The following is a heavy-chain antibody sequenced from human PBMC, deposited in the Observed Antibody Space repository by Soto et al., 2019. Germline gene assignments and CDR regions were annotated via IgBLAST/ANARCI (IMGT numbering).Heavy chain of an antibody. J-gene: IGHJ4*02. V-gene: IGHV3-48*03. CDR1: VFTVSSYE. Sequence: QXGGSLRLSCAASVFTVSSYEMNWVRQAPGKGLEWVSYITSGSTIYYADSVKGRFTISRDNAKNSLYLQMNSLRAEDTAVYYCARDTWRIPTDYWGQGTLVTVSS. CDR3: ARDTWRIPTDY. CDR2: ITSGSTI.